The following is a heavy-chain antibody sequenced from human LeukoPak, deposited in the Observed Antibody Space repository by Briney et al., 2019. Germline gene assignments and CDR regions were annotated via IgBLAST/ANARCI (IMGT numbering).Heavy chain of an antibody. CDR2: ISAYYGNT. CDR1: GYTFTSYG. D-gene: IGHD2-2*01. V-gene: IGHV1-18*01. CDR3: ARDRVVPAALLYYYYGMDV. Sequence: GASVKVSCKASGYTFTSYGISWVRQAPGQGLEWMGWISAYYGNTNYAQKLQGRVTMTTDTSTSTAYMELRSLRSDDTAVYYCARDRVVPAALLYYYYGMDVWGQGTTVTVSS. J-gene: IGHJ6*02.